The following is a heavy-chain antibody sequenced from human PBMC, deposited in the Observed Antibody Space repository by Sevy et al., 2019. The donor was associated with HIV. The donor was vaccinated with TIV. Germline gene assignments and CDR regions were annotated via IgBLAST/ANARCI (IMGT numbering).Heavy chain of an antibody. CDR3: ARDRSYYDFWSGYGGYFDY. D-gene: IGHD3-3*01. V-gene: IGHV3-7*01. Sequence: GGSLRLSCAASGFTFSSYWMSWVRQAPGKGLEWVANIKQDGSEKYYVDSVKGRFTISRDKAKNSLYLQMNSLRAEDTAVYYCARDRSYYDFWSGYGGYFDYWGQGTLVTVSS. CDR1: GFTFSSYW. CDR2: IKQDGSEK. J-gene: IGHJ4*02.